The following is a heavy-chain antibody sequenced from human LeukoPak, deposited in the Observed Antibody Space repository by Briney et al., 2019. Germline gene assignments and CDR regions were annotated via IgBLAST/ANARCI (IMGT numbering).Heavy chain of an antibody. J-gene: IGHJ3*01. V-gene: IGHV3-43*02. CDR3: AVPTIYGVGAFDV. Sequence: GGSLRLSCVASGITFEDYGIHWVRQASGKGLEWVSLISGKGDKTYYVDSAKGRFTVSRDNSRNTLYLQMDSLRDEDTAFYYCAVPTIYGVGAFDVWGQGTMLMVSS. CDR2: ISGKGDKT. D-gene: IGHD2/OR15-2a*01. CDR1: GITFEDYG.